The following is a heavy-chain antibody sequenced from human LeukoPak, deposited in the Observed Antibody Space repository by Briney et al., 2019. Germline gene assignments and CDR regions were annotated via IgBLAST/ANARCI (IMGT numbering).Heavy chain of an antibody. Sequence: GESLKISCKGSEYSFTRYWIGWVRQTPGKGLEWMGIIYPDDSNTIYSPSFQGQVTISVDKSLNTAYLQWSSLKASDTAMYYCARQRFTMRAYAGNWFDPWGQGTLVTVSS. V-gene: IGHV5-51*01. CDR2: IYPDDSNT. J-gene: IGHJ5*02. D-gene: IGHD3-10*01. CDR3: ARQRFTMRAYAGNWFDP. CDR1: EYSFTRYW.